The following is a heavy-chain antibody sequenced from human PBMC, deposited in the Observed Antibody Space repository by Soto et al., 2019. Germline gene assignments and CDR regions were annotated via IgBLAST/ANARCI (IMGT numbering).Heavy chain of an antibody. Sequence: SETLSLTCAVYGGSFSGYYWSWIRQPPGKGLEWIGEINHSGSTNYNPSLKSRVTISVDTSKNQFSLKLSSVTAADTAVYYCARGSLRLNYWGQGTLVTVSS. CDR2: INHSGST. J-gene: IGHJ4*02. V-gene: IGHV4-34*01. D-gene: IGHD3-16*01. CDR1: GGSFSGYY. CDR3: ARGSLRLNY.